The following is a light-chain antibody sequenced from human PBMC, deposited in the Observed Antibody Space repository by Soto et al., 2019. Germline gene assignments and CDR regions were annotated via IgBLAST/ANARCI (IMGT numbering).Light chain of an antibody. CDR1: QSVSSN. CDR2: GAS. V-gene: IGKV3-15*01. J-gene: IGKJ2*01. Sequence: EIVMMQSPATLSVSPGERATLSCRASQSVSSNLAWYQQKPGQAPRLLIYGASTRATGIPARFSGSGSGTEFTLTISSLQPEDFAVYYCQQYNNWPPLYTFGQGTKLEIK. CDR3: QQYNNWPPLYT.